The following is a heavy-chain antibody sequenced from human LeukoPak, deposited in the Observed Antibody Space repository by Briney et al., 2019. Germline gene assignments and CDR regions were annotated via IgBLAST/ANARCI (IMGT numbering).Heavy chain of an antibody. D-gene: IGHD6-13*01. Sequence: ASVKVSCKASGYTFTDYYMLWMRQAPGQRLEWMGWINPNSGGTYFAQKFQGRVTMTGDTSISTAYMELISLTSDDTAVYFCARGPWQQPPPADLWGQGTLVTVSS. CDR3: ARGPWQQPPPADL. V-gene: IGHV1-2*02. J-gene: IGHJ5*02. CDR1: GYTFTDYY. CDR2: INPNSGGT.